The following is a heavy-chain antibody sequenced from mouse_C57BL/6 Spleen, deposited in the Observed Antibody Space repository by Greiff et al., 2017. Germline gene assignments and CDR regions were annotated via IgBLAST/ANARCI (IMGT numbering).Heavy chain of an antibody. J-gene: IGHJ4*01. V-gene: IGHV2-9-1*01. D-gene: IGHD1-1*01. CDR1: GFSLTSYA. CDR2: ICTGGGT. Sequence: VQRVESGPGLVAPSQSLSITCTVSGFSLTSYAISWVRQPPGKGLEWLGVICTGGGTNYNSALKSRLSIRKDNSKSQVFLKMNSLQTDDTARYYCARNFATVVATRAMDYWGQGTSVTVSS. CDR3: ARNFATVVATRAMDY.